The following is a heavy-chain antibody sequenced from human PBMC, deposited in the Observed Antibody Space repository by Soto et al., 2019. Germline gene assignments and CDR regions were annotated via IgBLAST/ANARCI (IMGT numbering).Heavy chain of an antibody. CDR3: ARDPYHCSGGRCYLGGFDY. Sequence: ASVKVSCKASGYTFTSYAMHWVRQAPGQRLEWMGWINAGNGNTKYSQKFQGRVTITRDTSASTAYMELSSLRSEDTAVYYCARDPYHCSGGRCYLGGFDYWGQGTLVTVSS. D-gene: IGHD2-15*01. J-gene: IGHJ4*02. CDR1: GYTFTSYA. V-gene: IGHV1-3*01. CDR2: INAGNGNT.